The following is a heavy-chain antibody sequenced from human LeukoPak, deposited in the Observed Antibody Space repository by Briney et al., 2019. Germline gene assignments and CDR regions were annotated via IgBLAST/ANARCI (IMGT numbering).Heavy chain of an antibody. CDR2: IYSGGST. CDR3: ARAPNWDFDY. V-gene: IGHV3-53*01. D-gene: IGHD7-27*01. Sequence: GGSLRLSCAASGFTVSSNYMSWVCQAPGKWLEWVSVIYSGGSTYYADSVKGRFTISRDNSKNTLYLQMNSLRAEDTAVYYCARAPNWDFDYWGQGTLVTVSS. CDR1: GFTVSSNY. J-gene: IGHJ4*02.